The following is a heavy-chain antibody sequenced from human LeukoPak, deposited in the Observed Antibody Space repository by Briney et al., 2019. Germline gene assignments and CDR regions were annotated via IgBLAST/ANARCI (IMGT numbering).Heavy chain of an antibody. Sequence: SETLSLTCAVHGESLSSYYWSWVRQPPGEGLEWIGEIYESGTTEYNPSLKSRVTISMVPSKQQFSLSLSSVTAADTAVYYCARGAWATRLGSWGLGTPVIVSS. J-gene: IGHJ4*02. D-gene: IGHD2-15*01. CDR3: ARGAWATRLGS. CDR1: GESLSSYY. CDR2: IYESGTT. V-gene: IGHV4-34*01.